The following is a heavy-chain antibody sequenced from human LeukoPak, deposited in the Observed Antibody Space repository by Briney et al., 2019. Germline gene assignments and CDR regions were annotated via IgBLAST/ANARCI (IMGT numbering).Heavy chain of an antibody. D-gene: IGHD3-9*01. J-gene: IGHJ4*02. Sequence: PAESLRLDCAASGFTFSNNGMHCVRQAPGKGLEWVAVISHDGSNKYYGDSVKGRFTISRDNSKNTLYLQMNSLRAEDTAVYYCAKDLPRGRGHTIYYFEYWGQGTLVTVSS. CDR3: AKDLPRGRGHTIYYFEY. CDR1: GFTFSNNG. V-gene: IGHV3-30*18. CDR2: ISHDGSNK.